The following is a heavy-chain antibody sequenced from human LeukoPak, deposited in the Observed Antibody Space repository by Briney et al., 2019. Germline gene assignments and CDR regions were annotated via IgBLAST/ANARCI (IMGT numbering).Heavy chain of an antibody. CDR3: ARVPKRVVAMSFDP. CDR1: GYTFTGYY. D-gene: IGHD2-15*01. J-gene: IGHJ5*02. CDR2: INPNSGGT. V-gene: IGHV1-2*02. Sequence: ASVKVSCKASGYTFTGYYMHWVRQAPGQGLEWMGWINPNSGGTNYAQKFQGRVTMTRDTSISTAYMELSRLRSDDTAVYYCARVPKRVVAMSFDPWGQGTLVTVSS.